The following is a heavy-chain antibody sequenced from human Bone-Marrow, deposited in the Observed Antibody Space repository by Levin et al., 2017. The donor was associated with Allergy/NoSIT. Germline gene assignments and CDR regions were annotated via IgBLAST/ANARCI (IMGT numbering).Heavy chain of an antibody. Sequence: GGSLRLSCAVSGFTVTNNYMSWVRLAPGKGLEWVSVIYSGGDTSYADSVKGRFTISRDSSTLYLQMNSLRAEDTAVYYCARLLFGELPANYYWGRGSLVTVSS. CDR3: ARLLFGELPANYY. V-gene: IGHV3-53*01. J-gene: IGHJ4*02. CDR1: GFTVTNNY. D-gene: IGHD3-10*01. CDR2: IYSGGDT.